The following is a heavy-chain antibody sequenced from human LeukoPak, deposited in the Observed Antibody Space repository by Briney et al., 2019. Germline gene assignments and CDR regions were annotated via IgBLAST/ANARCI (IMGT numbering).Heavy chain of an antibody. CDR1: GGSFSGYY. D-gene: IGHD5-12*01. CDR2: IYYSGST. Sequence: KPSETLSLTCAVYGGSFSGYYWSWIRQPPGKGLEWIGYIYYSGSTNYNPSLKSRVTISVDTSKNQFSLKLSSVTAADTAVYYCARCPPFRGYSGYDGGPNYYYYGTDVWGQGTTVTVSS. J-gene: IGHJ6*02. V-gene: IGHV4-59*01. CDR3: ARCPPFRGYSGYDGGPNYYYYGTDV.